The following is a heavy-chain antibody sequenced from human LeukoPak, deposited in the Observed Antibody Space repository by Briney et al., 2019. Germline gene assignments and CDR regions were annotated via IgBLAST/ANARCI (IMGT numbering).Heavy chain of an antibody. CDR3: ARESPRRAVTGMAY. CDR1: GYSFLNYG. D-gene: IGHD6-19*01. CDR2: ISAYNGYT. Sequence: ASVKVSCKTSGYSFLNYGISWVRQVPGQGLEWMGWISAYNGYTDLAERLQGRATLATDTSTSTAYMELRNLRSDDTAVYYCARESPRRAVTGMAYWGQGTLVTVSS. V-gene: IGHV1-18*01. J-gene: IGHJ4*02.